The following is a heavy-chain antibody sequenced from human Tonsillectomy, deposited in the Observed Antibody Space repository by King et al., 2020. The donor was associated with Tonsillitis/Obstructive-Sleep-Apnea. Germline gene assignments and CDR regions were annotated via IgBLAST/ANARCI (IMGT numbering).Heavy chain of an antibody. CDR2: ISTSSSNT. D-gene: IGHD4-17*01. CDR3: ARSTSDSGGDYYSYMDV. V-gene: IGHV3-11*05. CDR1: GFTFSDYY. J-gene: IGHJ6*03. Sequence: VQLVQSGGGLVKPGGSLRLSCAASGFTFSDYYMSWIRQAPGKGLEWVSYISTSSSNTNYADSVKGRFTISRDNAKNSLYLQMNSLRAEDTAVYYSARSTSDSGGDYYSYMDVWGKGTTVTVSS.